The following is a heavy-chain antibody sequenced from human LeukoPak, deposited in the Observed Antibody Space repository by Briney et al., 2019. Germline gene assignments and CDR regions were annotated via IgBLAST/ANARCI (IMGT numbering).Heavy chain of an antibody. CDR3: ARAWQGYYGSGSYVS. V-gene: IGHV1-2*02. CDR1: GYTFTGYY. D-gene: IGHD3-10*01. CDR2: INPNSGGT. Sequence: GASVKVSCKASGYTFTGYYMHWVRQAPGQGLEWMGWINPNSGGTNYAQKFQGRVTMTRDTSISTAYMELSRLRSDDTAVYYCARAWQGYYGSGSYVSWGQGTLVTVSS. J-gene: IGHJ5*02.